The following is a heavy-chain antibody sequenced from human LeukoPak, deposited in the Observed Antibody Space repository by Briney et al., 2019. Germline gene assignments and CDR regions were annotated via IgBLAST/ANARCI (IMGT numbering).Heavy chain of an antibody. D-gene: IGHD3-9*01. Sequence: GGSLRLSCAASGFTFSDYYMSWIRQAPGKGLEWVSYISSSSSYTNYADSVKGRFTISRDNAKNSLYLQMNSPRAEDTAVYYCATGYTYYDILTGYHDAFDIWGQGTMVTVSS. CDR1: GFTFSDYY. CDR2: ISSSSSYT. CDR3: ATGYTYYDILTGYHDAFDI. J-gene: IGHJ3*02. V-gene: IGHV3-11*03.